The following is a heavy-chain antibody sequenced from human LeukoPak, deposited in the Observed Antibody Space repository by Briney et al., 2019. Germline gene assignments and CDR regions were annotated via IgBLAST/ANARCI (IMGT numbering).Heavy chain of an antibody. CDR3: ARDRGDGSSSWDY. V-gene: IGHV3-7*05. J-gene: IGHJ4*02. D-gene: IGHD6-6*01. Sequence: GGSLRLSCAASGFTFSRYWMSWVRQAPGKGLERVANIKPDGSGKYYLDSVKGRFTVSRDNAKNSQFLQMNSLRAEDTAVYYCARDRGDGSSSWDYWGQGTLVTVAS. CDR1: GFTFSRYW. CDR2: IKPDGSGK.